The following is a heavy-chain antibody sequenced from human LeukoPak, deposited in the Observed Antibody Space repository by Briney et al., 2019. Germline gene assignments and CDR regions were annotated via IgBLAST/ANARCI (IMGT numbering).Heavy chain of an antibody. CDR2: IYCTGTT. CDR3: ARLLAGCPGGRCRAHFDY. D-gene: IGHD2-8*02. CDR1: GDSISGNY. V-gene: IGHV4-59*01. Sequence: PSETLSLTCSVSGDSISGNYSSWMRQPPGKGLEWIGYIYCTGTTNYNPSLKSRVAMSVDTSKNQFSLNLSSVTAADAAVYYCARLLAGCPGGRCRAHFDYWGQGTQVTVSS. J-gene: IGHJ4*02.